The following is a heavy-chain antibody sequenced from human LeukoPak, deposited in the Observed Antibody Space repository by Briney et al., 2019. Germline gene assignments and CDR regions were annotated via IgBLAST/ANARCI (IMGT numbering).Heavy chain of an antibody. D-gene: IGHD6-6*01. Sequence: PSETLSLTCTVSGGSVSSGSYYWSWIRQPPWKGLEWIGYIYDSGSTNYNPSLKSRVTISVDTSKNQFSLKLSSVTAADTAVYYCARLGSSRANYFDYWGQGTLVTVSS. J-gene: IGHJ4*02. CDR3: ARLGSSRANYFDY. CDR1: GGSVSSGSYY. CDR2: IYDSGST. V-gene: IGHV4-61*01.